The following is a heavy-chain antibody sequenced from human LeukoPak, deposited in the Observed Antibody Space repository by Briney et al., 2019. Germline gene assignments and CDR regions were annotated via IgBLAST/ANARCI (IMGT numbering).Heavy chain of an antibody. V-gene: IGHV3-64*01. D-gene: IGHD1-26*01. J-gene: IGHJ4*02. Sequence: GGSLRLSCAASGFTFSSYAMHWVRRAPGKGLEYVSGISTNGGSTNYANSVKGRFTISRDNSKNTLYLQMGSLRAEDMAVYYCARDHGSGSYSDYWGQGTLVTVSS. CDR3: ARDHGSGSYSDY. CDR1: GFTFSSYA. CDR2: ISTNGGST.